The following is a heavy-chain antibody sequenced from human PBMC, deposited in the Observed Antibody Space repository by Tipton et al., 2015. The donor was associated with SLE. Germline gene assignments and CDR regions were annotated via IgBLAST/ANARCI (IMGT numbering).Heavy chain of an antibody. CDR2: ISYDGTNK. CDR3: ARTADCSSTSCYTGGGYFHH. J-gene: IGHJ1*01. CDR1: GFTFSNYG. D-gene: IGHD2-2*02. V-gene: IGHV3-30*03. Sequence: SLRLSCAASGFTFSNYGMHWVRQAPGKGLEWVVVISYDGTNKYYADSVKGRFTISRDNSKNALYLQMNSLRTEDTAVYYCARTADCSSTSCYTGGGYFHHWGQGTLVTVSS.